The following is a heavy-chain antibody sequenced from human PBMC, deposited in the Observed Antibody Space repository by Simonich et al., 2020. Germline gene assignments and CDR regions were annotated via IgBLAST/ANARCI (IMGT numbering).Heavy chain of an antibody. V-gene: IGHV4-34*01. D-gene: IGHD6-13*01. CDR3: ARHTVKSIAATNYYYGMDV. CDR1: GGSFSGYY. Sequence: QVQLQQWGAGLLKPSETLSLTCAVYGGSFSGYYWSWIRQPPGKGLEWIGEINHSGSTNYNPSLKSRVTRSVDTSKNQFSLKLSSVTAADTAVYYCARHTVKSIAATNYYYGMDVWGQGTTVTVSS. CDR2: INHSGST. J-gene: IGHJ6*02.